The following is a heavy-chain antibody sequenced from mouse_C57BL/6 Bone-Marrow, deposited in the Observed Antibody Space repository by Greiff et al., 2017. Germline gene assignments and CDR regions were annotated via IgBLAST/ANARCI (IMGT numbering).Heavy chain of an antibody. CDR1: GFNIKDDY. V-gene: IGHV14-4*01. J-gene: IGHJ1*03. CDR3: TGFITTVVGRYFDV. Sequence: VQLQQSGAELVRPGASVKLSCTASGFNIKDDYMHWVKQRPEQGLEWIGWIDPENGDTEYASKFQGKATITADTSSNTAYLQLSSLTSEDTAVYYCTGFITTVVGRYFDVWGTGTTVTVSS. D-gene: IGHD1-1*01. CDR2: IDPENGDT.